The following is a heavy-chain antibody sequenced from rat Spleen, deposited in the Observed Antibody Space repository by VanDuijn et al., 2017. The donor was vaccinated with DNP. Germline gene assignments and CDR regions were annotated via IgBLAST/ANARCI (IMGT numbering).Heavy chain of an antibody. CDR1: GFTFSDYN. J-gene: IGHJ2*01. CDR2: INYDGSST. CDR3: ARPDY. Sequence: EVQLVESGGGLVQPGRSLKLSCAASGFTFSDYNMVWVRQAPKEGLEWVATINYDGSSTYYRDSVRGRFTISRDNAKRTLYLQMVSLRSEDTATYYCARPDYWGQGVMVTVSS. V-gene: IGHV5-7*01.